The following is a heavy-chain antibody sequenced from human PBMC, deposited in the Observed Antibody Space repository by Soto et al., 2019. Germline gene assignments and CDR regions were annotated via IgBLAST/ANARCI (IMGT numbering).Heavy chain of an antibody. J-gene: IGHJ3*02. CDR2: IYYSGST. CDR1: GGSISSSSYY. D-gene: IGHD3-9*01. V-gene: IGHV4-39*01. CDR3: ARHVPRPMDDILGGAFDI. Sequence: QLQLQESGPGLVKPSETLSLTCTVSGGSISSSSYYWGWIRQPPGKGLEWIGSIYYSGSTYYNPSLKSRVTISVDTSKNQFSLKLSSVTAADTAVYYCARHVPRPMDDILGGAFDIWGQGTMVTVSS.